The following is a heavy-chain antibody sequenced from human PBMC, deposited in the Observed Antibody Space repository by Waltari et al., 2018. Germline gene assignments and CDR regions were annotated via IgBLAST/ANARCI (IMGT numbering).Heavy chain of an antibody. J-gene: IGHJ4*02. Sequence: QVQLQESGPGLVKPSQTLSLTCTVYGGSISNEGYYWSWIRQHPGKGLEWIGYIYYSGSTYYNPSLKSRVTISVDTSKNQFSLKLSSVTAADTAVYYCARSRTTVNFDYWGQGTLVTVSS. CDR2: IYYSGST. CDR3: ARSRTTVNFDY. V-gene: IGHV4-31*03. CDR1: GGSISNEGYY. D-gene: IGHD4-17*01.